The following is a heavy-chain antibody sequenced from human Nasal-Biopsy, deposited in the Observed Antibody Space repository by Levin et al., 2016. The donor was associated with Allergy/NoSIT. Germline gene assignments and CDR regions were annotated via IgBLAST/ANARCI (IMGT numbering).Heavy chain of an antibody. Sequence: GESLKISCVASGFTFSRYEMHWVRQAPGKGLEYITGIATHPGITYYANSVKGRFTISRDNAKNTVYLQMASLRREDLAVYFCTTWESWGQGALVTVTS. J-gene: IGHJ4*02. D-gene: IGHD1-26*01. CDR3: TTWES. CDR2: IATHPGIT. V-gene: IGHV3-64*01. CDR1: GFTFSRYE.